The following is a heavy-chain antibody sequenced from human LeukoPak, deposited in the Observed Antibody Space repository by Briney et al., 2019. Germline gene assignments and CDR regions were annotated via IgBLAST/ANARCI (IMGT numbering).Heavy chain of an antibody. CDR1: GLTVSNVW. V-gene: IGHV3-15*01. Sequence: GGSLRLSCAAAGLTVSNVWMSWVRQAPGEGLEWVGRIKSKSDGGTTDYAAPVKGRFTISRDDSKKMIYLHMNSLKTEDTAVYFCTTESRFRLILDYWGLGTLVTVSS. D-gene: IGHD2-21*01. CDR3: TTESRFRLILDY. J-gene: IGHJ4*02. CDR2: IKSKSDGGTT.